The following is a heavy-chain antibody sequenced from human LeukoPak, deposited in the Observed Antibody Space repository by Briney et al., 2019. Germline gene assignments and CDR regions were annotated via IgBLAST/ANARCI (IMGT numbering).Heavy chain of an antibody. CDR1: GYTFTSYD. CDR2: MNPNSGDT. V-gene: IGHV1-8*01. D-gene: IGHD3-10*01. Sequence: ASVKVSCKASGYTFTSYDINWVRQVTGQGLEWMGWMNPNSGDTGYPQKFQGRVTMTRDTSITTAYMELSSLRSEDTAVYYCARSGFGSGISFDLWGQGTLVTVSS. J-gene: IGHJ5*02. CDR3: ARSGFGSGISFDL.